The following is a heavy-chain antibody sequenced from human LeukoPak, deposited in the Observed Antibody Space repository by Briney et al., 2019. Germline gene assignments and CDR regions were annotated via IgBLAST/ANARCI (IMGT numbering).Heavy chain of an antibody. J-gene: IGHJ4*02. CDR3: AREGPYCSSTSCYYFDY. V-gene: IGHV3-21*01. CDR2: ISSSSSYI. D-gene: IGHD2-2*01. CDR1: GFTFSSYS. Sequence: GGSLRLSCAASGFTFSSYSMNWVRQAPGKGLEWVSSISSSSSYIYYADSVKGRFTIPRDNAKNSLYLQLNSLRAEDTAVYYCAREGPYCSSTSCYYFDYWGQGTLVTVSS.